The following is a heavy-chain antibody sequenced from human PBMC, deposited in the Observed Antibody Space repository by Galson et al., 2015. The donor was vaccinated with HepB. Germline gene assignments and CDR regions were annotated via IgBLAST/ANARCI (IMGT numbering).Heavy chain of an antibody. CDR1: GFSFNSYG. V-gene: IGHV3-30*18. CDR3: AKDQVVTGSLYFFYGMDV. CDR2: ISYDGSYK. Sequence: SLRLSCAASGFSFNSYGMHWVRQAPGMGLEWVALISYDGSYKYYVDSVKGRFTISRDNSKNTVYLQMNSLRAEDTAVYYCAKDQVVTGSLYFFYGMDVWGQGTTVTVS. J-gene: IGHJ6*02. D-gene: IGHD2-21*02.